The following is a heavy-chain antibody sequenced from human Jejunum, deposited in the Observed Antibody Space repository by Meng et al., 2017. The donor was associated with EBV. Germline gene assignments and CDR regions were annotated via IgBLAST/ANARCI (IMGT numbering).Heavy chain of an antibody. V-gene: IGHV3-23*04. Sequence: EVQLVESGGGLVQPGGSLRLSCAASGFTFNSHTMSWVRQAPGKGLEWVSAITDSGGSTYYTDSVKGRFTISRDNSKNTLYLQMNSLRVEDTAVYYCAKLTRAWGQGTLVTVSS. CDR3: AKLTRA. CDR2: ITDSGGST. J-gene: IGHJ5*02. CDR1: GFTFNSHT.